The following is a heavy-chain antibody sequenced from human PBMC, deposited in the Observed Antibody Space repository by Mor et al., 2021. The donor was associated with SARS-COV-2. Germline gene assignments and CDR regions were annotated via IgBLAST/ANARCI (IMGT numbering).Heavy chain of an antibody. CDR2: IKQDGSEK. CDR3: VGRIYGSGRFPFRP. D-gene: IGHD3-10*01. Sequence: APGKGLEWVANIKQDGSEKYYVESVKGRFTISRDNANYSHFLQMYSLLAVVTAVDFCVGRIYGSGRFPFRPWGQGTLVTVSS. V-gene: IGHV3-7*01. J-gene: IGHJ4*02.